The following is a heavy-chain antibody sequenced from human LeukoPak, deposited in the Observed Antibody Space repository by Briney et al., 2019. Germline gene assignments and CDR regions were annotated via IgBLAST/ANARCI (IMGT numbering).Heavy chain of an antibody. J-gene: IGHJ6*02. CDR3: ARDEQRKTYGMDV. Sequence: GASVKVSCRASGYTFTSYGISWVRQAPGQGLEWMGWISDYNGNTNYAQKLQGRVTMTTDTSTSTAYMELRSLRSDDTAVYYCARDEQRKTYGMDVWGQGTTVTVSS. CDR1: GYTFTSYG. V-gene: IGHV1-18*01. D-gene: IGHD6-25*01. CDR2: ISDYNGNT.